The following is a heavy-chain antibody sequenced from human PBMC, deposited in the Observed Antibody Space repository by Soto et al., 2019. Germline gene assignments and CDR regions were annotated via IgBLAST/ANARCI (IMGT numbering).Heavy chain of an antibody. D-gene: IGHD2-15*01. Sequence: GESLKISCKGSGYSFTSYWIGWVRQMPGKGLEWMGIIYPGDSDTRYSPSFQGQVTISADKSISTAYLQWSSLKASDTAMYYCARQHCSGGSCFFNLFDPWGQGTLVTASS. CDR1: GYSFTSYW. CDR3: ARQHCSGGSCFFNLFDP. J-gene: IGHJ5*02. CDR2: IYPGDSDT. V-gene: IGHV5-51*01.